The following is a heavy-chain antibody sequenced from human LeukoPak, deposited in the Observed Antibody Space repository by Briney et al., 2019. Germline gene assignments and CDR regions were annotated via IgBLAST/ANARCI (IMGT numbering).Heavy chain of an antibody. CDR2: IYYSGST. D-gene: IGHD3-10*01. V-gene: IGHV4-39*01. J-gene: IGHJ4*02. CDR3: ARHQEGTGAFDF. CDR1: GGSISSSSYY. Sequence: PSETLSLTCTVSGGSISSSSYYWDWIRQPPGKGLEWIGSIYYSGSTYYNPSLKSRVTISVDTSKNQFSLKLSSVTAEDTAVYYCARHQEGTGAFDFWGQGTLVTVSS.